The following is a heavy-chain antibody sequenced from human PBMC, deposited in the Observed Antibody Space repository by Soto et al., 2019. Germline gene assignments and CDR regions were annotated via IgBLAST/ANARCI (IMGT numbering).Heavy chain of an antibody. V-gene: IGHV3-74*01. Sequence: EVQLVESGGGLVQPGGSLRLSCAASGFTFSSYWMHWVRQAPGKGLVWVSRINSDGSSTSYADSVKGRFTISRDNAKNTLYLQMNSLRAEDTAVYYCASGGTYCGGDCYFIYAFDIWGQGTMVTVSS. CDR2: INSDGSST. CDR1: GFTFSSYW. J-gene: IGHJ3*02. CDR3: ASGGTYCGGDCYFIYAFDI. D-gene: IGHD2-21*02.